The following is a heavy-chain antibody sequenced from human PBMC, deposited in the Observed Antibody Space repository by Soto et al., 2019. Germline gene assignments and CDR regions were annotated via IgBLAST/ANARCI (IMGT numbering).Heavy chain of an antibody. D-gene: IGHD6-13*01. Sequence: QVQLVQSGAEVKKPGSSVKVSCKASGGTFSSYAISWVRQAPGQGLEWMGGIIPIFGTANYAQKFQGRVTITADESTSTAYMELSSLRSEDTAVYYCARDRGVQQLADYYDGMDVWGKGTTVTVSS. CDR3: ARDRGVQQLADYYDGMDV. CDR1: GGTFSSYA. V-gene: IGHV1-69*01. CDR2: IIPIFGTA. J-gene: IGHJ6*04.